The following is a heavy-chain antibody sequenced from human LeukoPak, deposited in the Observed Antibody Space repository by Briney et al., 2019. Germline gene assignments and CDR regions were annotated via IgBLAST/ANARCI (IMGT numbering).Heavy chain of an antibody. CDR1: GGSFSGYD. CDR2: MNDGGDT. Sequence: PSETLSLTCGVYGGSFSGYDWSWVRQPPGKGLEGLGEMNDGGDTNYNPSLKSRVTMSVDTSKNHFSLEVRSMTAADPAVYYCARGLGWKVATMGLFFMDVWGEGTTVTVSS. J-gene: IGHJ6*03. V-gene: IGHV4-34*01. D-gene: IGHD5-24*01. CDR3: ARGLGWKVATMGLFFMDV.